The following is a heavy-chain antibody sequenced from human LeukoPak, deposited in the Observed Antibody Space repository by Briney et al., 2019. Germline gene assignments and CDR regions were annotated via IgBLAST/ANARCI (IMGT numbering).Heavy chain of an antibody. CDR3: ARVVGGGYFDY. CDR1: GFTFVSSW. Sequence: GGSLRLSCAVSGFTFVSSWMAWVRRAPGKGLEWVANINQDESEEFYVDSVKGRFTISRDNAKNSLDLQMNSLRAEDTAVYYCARVVGGGYFDYWGQGALVTVSS. D-gene: IGHD2-15*01. J-gene: IGHJ4*02. CDR2: INQDESEE. V-gene: IGHV3-7*03.